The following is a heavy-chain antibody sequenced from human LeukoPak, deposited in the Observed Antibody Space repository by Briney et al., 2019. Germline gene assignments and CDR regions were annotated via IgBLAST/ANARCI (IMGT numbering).Heavy chain of an antibody. J-gene: IGHJ6*03. CDR3: AKTKALELRPYYYYMDV. CDR2: ISGSGGST. CDR1: GFTFSSYA. Sequence: GGSLRLSCAASGFTFSSYAMSWVRQAPGKGLEWVLAISGSGGSTYYADSVKGRFTISRDNSKNTLYLQMNSLRAEDTAVYYCAKTKALELRPYYYYMDVWGKGTTVTVSS. D-gene: IGHD1-7*01. V-gene: IGHV3-23*01.